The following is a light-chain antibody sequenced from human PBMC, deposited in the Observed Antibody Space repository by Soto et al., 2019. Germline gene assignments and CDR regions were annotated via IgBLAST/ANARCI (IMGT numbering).Light chain of an antibody. J-gene: IGKJ3*01. V-gene: IGKV3-20*01. CDR3: QQYGSLPFT. Sequence: IVLTQSPGTLSLSPGERATLSCRARQSVSNNYLAWYQQKPGQAPRLLIYGASSRATGIPDRFIGGGSGTDFTLTSSRLEPEDCAVYYCQQYGSLPFTFGPGNKVDIK. CDR2: GAS. CDR1: QSVSNNY.